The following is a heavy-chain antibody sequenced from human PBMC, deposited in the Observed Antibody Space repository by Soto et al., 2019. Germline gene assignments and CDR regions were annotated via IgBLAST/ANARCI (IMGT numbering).Heavy chain of an antibody. CDR1: GFKFRSFA. Sequence: GGSLRFSCAASGFKFRSFAMHWVRQAPGQGLEWVAVISFDGNNQYYADFVKGRFTISRDNSKTTLYLQMDSLRAEDTALYFCAKDQDTSGYYSVGDWGRGTLVTVSS. D-gene: IGHD3-22*01. J-gene: IGHJ4*01. CDR3: AKDQDTSGYYSVGD. CDR2: ISFDGNNQ. V-gene: IGHV3-30-3*01.